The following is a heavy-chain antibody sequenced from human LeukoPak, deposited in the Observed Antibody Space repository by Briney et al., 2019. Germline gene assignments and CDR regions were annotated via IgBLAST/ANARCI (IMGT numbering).Heavy chain of an antibody. CDR1: GYTFTSYG. V-gene: IGHV1-18*01. CDR2: ISAYNGNT. D-gene: IGHD3-10*01. J-gene: IGHJ4*02. CDR3: AREYYQPYYFDY. Sequence: ASVKVSCKASGYTFTSYGISWVRQAPGQGLEWMGWISAYNGNTNYAQKLLGRVTMTTDTSTSTAYMELRSLRSDDTAVYYCAREYYQPYYFDYWGQGTLVTVSS.